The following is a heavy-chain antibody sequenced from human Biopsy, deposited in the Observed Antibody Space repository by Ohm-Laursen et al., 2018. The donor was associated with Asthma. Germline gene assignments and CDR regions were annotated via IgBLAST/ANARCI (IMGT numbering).Heavy chain of an antibody. Sequence: SLRLSCAASGFTFDDYAMHWVRQAPGKGLEWVSGISWKSGSIGYADSVKGRFTISRDNARNSLYLQMNSLRAEDTALYYCAKGEWELLEANFDYWGQGTLVTVSS. CDR1: GFTFDDYA. CDR2: ISWKSGSI. J-gene: IGHJ4*02. D-gene: IGHD1-26*01. V-gene: IGHV3-9*01. CDR3: AKGEWELLEANFDY.